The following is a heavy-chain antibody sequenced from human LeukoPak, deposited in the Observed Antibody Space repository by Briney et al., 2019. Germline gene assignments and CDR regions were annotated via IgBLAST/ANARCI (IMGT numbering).Heavy chain of an antibody. D-gene: IGHD3-9*01. CDR2: VSGSGVTT. Sequence: GGSLRLSCSASGFTFTSHAMSWVRQAPGKGLEWVSAVSGSGVTTYYADSVKGRFTISRDNSKNTVYLQMNNLRAEDTAVYYCAKDRDILRYLADVTRGQGTLVTVYS. J-gene: IGHJ4*02. CDR1: GFTFTSHA. CDR3: AKDRDILRYLADVT. V-gene: IGHV3-23*01.